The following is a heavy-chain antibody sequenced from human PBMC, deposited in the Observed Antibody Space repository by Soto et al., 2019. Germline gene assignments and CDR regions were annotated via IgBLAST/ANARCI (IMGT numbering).Heavy chain of an antibody. J-gene: IGHJ3*02. Sequence: SLRLSCSASVFTFSDYYMSWIRQAPGKGLEWVSYISSSSSYTNYADSVKGRFTISRDNAKNSLYLQMNSLRAEDTAVYYCASSWGGGAFDIWGQGTMVTVSS. V-gene: IGHV3-11*06. CDR1: VFTFSDYY. CDR3: ASSWGGGAFDI. CDR2: ISSSSSYT. D-gene: IGHD3-16*01.